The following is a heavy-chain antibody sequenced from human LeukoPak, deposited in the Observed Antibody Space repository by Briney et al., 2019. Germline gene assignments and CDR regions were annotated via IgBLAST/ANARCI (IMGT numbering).Heavy chain of an antibody. D-gene: IGHD5-24*01. CDR1: GFTVSNTY. CDR2: IYRDGTT. CDR3: AAHVEMATILSY. V-gene: IGHV3-66*01. J-gene: IGHJ4*02. Sequence: GGSLRLSCAASGFTVSNTYMSWVRQAPGRGLEWVSAIYRDGTTSYAGSVKGRFTISRDNSKSTLYLQMNSLRAEDTAVYYCAAHVEMATILSYWGQGTLVTVSS.